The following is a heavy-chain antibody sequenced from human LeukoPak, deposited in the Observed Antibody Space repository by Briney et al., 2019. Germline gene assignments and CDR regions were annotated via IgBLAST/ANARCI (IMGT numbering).Heavy chain of an antibody. CDR3: ARRLPAPEAFDI. CDR2: IYPGDSET. CDR1: GYSFPTYW. D-gene: IGHD2-2*01. Sequence: KHGESLNISCKGSGYSFPTYWIGWVRQMPGKGLEWMGIIYPGDSETRYSPSFQGQVTISADKSISTAYLQWSSLKASDAAIYYCARRLPAPEAFDIWGQGTMVTVSS. J-gene: IGHJ3*02. V-gene: IGHV5-51*01.